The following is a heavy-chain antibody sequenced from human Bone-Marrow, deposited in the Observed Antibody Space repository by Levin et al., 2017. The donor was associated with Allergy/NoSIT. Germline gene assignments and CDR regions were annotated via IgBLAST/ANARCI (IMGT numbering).Heavy chain of an antibody. V-gene: IGHV3-23*01. Sequence: GGSLRLSCAASGFRFSDYAMNWVRQAPGKGLEWVSSISESGDITDYTDSVKGRFAISRDNSRNTLFLQMNSLRPDDTAVYYCAKQYVVGGWGQGTLVTVSS. CDR2: ISESGDIT. D-gene: IGHD2-15*01. CDR1: GFRFSDYA. CDR3: AKQYVVGG. J-gene: IGHJ4*02.